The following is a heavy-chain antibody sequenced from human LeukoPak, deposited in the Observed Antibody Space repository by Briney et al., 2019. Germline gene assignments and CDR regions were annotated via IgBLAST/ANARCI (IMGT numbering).Heavy chain of an antibody. CDR1: GFIFGSYW. V-gene: IGHV3-7*01. CDR2: IKQGGSEK. J-gene: IGHJ6*02. Sequence: PGGSLRLSCAASGFIFGSYWMTWVRKAPGKGLEWVANIKQGGSEKYYVDSVKGRFTISRDNAKNSLYLQMNSLRAEDTAVYYCATNRSPGGYYYYYGMDVWGQGTTVTVSS. CDR3: ATNRSPGGYYYYYGMDV. D-gene: IGHD3-16*01.